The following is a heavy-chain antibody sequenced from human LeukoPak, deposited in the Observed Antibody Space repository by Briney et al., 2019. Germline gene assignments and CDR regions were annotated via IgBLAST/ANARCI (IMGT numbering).Heavy chain of an antibody. Sequence: ASVKVSCKASGYTFTSYDINWVRQATGQGLEWMGWMNPNSGNTGYAQKFQGRVTMTRNTSISTAYMELSSLRSEDTAVYYCATDLPRGCSGGSCQYYFDYWGQGTLVTVSS. CDR2: MNPNSGNT. D-gene: IGHD2-15*01. V-gene: IGHV1-8*01. CDR1: GYTFTSYD. J-gene: IGHJ4*02. CDR3: ATDLPRGCSGGSCQYYFDY.